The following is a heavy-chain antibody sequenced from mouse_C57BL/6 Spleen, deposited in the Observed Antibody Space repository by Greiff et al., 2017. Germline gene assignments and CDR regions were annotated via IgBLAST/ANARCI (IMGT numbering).Heavy chain of an antibody. Sequence: VQLQQSGAELARPGASVKMSCKASGYTFTSYMMHWVKQRPGQGLEWIGYINPSSGYTKYNQKFKDKATLTADKSSSTAYMQLSSLTSEDSAVYYCARLYDYYFDYWGQGTTLTVSS. CDR2: INPSSGYT. J-gene: IGHJ2*01. D-gene: IGHD2-4*01. CDR3: ARLYDYYFDY. CDR1: GYTFTSYM. V-gene: IGHV1-4*01.